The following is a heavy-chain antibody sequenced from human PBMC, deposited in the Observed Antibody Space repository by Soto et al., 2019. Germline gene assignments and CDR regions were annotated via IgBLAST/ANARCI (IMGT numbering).Heavy chain of an antibody. D-gene: IGHD2-15*01. J-gene: IGHJ1*01. CDR2: VNPSGGST. CDR1: GYIFTAYS. Sequence: QVQLVQSGAEVKKPGASVKVSCKASGYIFTAYSMHWVRQAPGQGLEWMGVVNPSGGSTNYAQKCQGRITVTRDTSTSTVYMDLSSLTSEDTAVYYCAREENCSDGICYSEYFQRWGQGTLVTVSS. V-gene: IGHV1-46*01. CDR3: AREENCSDGICYSEYFQR.